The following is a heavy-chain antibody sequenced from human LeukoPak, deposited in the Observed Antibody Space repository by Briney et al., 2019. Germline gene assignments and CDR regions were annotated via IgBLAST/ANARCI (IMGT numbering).Heavy chain of an antibody. Sequence: PSETLSLTCVVSGGSVSGYYWGWIRQPPGRGLEWIGYVYYSGSTNYNPSFKSRITISVDTSRNQFSLQLSSVTAADTAVYYCARIHRYCSGGACYVPDNWGQGTLVAVSS. J-gene: IGHJ4*02. CDR3: ARIHRYCSGGACYVPDN. CDR1: GGSVSGYY. CDR2: VYYSGST. V-gene: IGHV4-59*02. D-gene: IGHD2-15*01.